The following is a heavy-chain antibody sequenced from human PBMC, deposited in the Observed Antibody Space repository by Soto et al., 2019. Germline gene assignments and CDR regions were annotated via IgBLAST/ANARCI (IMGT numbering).Heavy chain of an antibody. J-gene: IGHJ5*02. V-gene: IGHV2-5*01. D-gene: IGHD5-18*01. CDR2: IYWNDDK. CDR3: AHTHISTWIQLWYRTRFDP. Sequence: SGPTLVNPRPTLTLTCTFSGFSLSTSGVGVGWIRQPPGKALEWLALIYWNDDKRYSPSLKSRLTITKDTSKNQVVLTMTNMDPVDTATYYCAHTHISTWIQLWYRTRFDPWGQGTLVTVSS. CDR1: GFSLSTSGVG.